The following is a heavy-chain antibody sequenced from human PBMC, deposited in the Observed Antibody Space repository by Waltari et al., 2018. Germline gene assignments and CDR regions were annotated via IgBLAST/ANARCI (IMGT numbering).Heavy chain of an antibody. CDR1: GCSISSYY. CDR2: IYTSGST. CDR3: ARDDGGRNWFDP. J-gene: IGHJ5*02. Sequence: QVELQESGHGLVKPSEPQSLTCTVSGCSISSYYLSWLRQPAGKGLEWIGRIYTSGSTKYNPSLKSRITMSVDTSKNQFSLKLSSVTAADTAVYYCARDDGGRNWFDPWGQGTLVTVSS. V-gene: IGHV4-4*07.